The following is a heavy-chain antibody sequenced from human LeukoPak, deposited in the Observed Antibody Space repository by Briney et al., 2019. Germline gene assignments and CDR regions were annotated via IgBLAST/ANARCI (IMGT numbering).Heavy chain of an antibody. J-gene: IGHJ4*02. Sequence: GGSLRLSCAASGFTFSNYWMHWVRQVPEKGLVWVSRVNPDGSSITYANSVKGRFASSRDNAKNTLYLQMNRLRVEDTAVYYCTRGGSYGDYWGQAVLVTVSP. D-gene: IGHD3-16*01. CDR3: TRGGSYGDY. V-gene: IGHV3-74*01. CDR2: VNPDGSSI. CDR1: GFTFSNYW.